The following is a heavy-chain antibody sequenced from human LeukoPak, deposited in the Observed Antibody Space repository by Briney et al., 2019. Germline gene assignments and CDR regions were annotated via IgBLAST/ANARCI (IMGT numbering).Heavy chain of an antibody. Sequence: ASVKVSCKASGYTFTSYDINWVRQATGQGLEWMGWMNPNSGNTGYAQKFQGRVTMTRNTSISTVYMELSSLRSEDTAVYYCARGIYDRYGFDYWGQGTLVTVSS. CDR1: GYTFTSYD. D-gene: IGHD5/OR15-5a*01. J-gene: IGHJ4*02. CDR3: ARGIYDRYGFDY. CDR2: MNPNSGNT. V-gene: IGHV1-8*01.